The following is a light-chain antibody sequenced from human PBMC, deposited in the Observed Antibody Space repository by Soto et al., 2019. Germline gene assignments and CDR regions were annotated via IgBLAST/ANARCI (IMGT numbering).Light chain of an antibody. CDR2: GAS. V-gene: IGKV3-20*01. CDR3: QEYGSSPPNT. J-gene: IGKJ2*01. Sequence: EIVLLQSPGTLSLSPGERATLSCRASQSVSSSYLAWYQQKPGQAPRLLIYGASIRATGIPDRFSGSGSGTDFTLTISRVEPEDFAVYYCQEYGSSPPNTGGQGTKLEIK. CDR1: QSVSSSY.